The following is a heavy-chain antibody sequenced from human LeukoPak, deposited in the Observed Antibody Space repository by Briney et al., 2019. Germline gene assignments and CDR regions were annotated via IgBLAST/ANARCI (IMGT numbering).Heavy chain of an antibody. Sequence: GGSLRLSCAASGFTFDDYAMHWARQAPGKGLEWVSGISWNSGSIGYADSVKGRFTISRDNAKNSLYLQMNSLRAEDTALYYCAKARGYYFDYWGQGTLVTVSS. CDR2: ISWNSGSI. CDR3: AKARGYYFDY. CDR1: GFTFDDYA. D-gene: IGHD3-10*01. J-gene: IGHJ4*02. V-gene: IGHV3-9*01.